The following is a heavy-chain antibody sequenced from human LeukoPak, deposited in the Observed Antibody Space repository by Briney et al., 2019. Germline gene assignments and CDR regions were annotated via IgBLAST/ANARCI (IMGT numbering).Heavy chain of an antibody. CDR2: IYYSGST. D-gene: IGHD3-10*01. Sequence: PSETLSLTCTVSGGSISSYYWSWIQQPPGKGLEWIGYIYYSGSTNYNPSLKSRVTISVDTSKNQFSLKLSSVTAADTAVYYCARSYYGSGSPPYGMDVWGQGTTVTVSS. CDR1: GGSISSYY. J-gene: IGHJ6*02. V-gene: IGHV4-59*08. CDR3: ARSYYGSGSPPYGMDV.